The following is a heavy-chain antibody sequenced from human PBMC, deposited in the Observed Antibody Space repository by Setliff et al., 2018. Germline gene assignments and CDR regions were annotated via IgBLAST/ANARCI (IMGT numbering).Heavy chain of an antibody. CDR3: SRFGLYYEAVYGGGDYYYYGMDV. CDR2: INPSGGST. CDR1: GYTFTSYY. D-gene: IGHD3-16*01. V-gene: IGHV1-46*01. J-gene: IGHJ6*02. Sequence: GASVKVSCKASGYTFTSYYMHWVRQAPGQELEWMGIINPSGGSTSYAQKFQGRVTMTTDTSTGTIYMELRSLRADDTAVYYCSRFGLYYEAVYGGGDYYYYGMDVWGQGTTVTVSS.